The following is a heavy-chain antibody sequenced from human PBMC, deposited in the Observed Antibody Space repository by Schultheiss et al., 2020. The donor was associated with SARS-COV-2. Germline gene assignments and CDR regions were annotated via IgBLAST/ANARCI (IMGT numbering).Heavy chain of an antibody. Sequence: GGSLRLSCAASGFTFSSYSMNWVRQAPGKGLEWVAVISYDGSNKYYADSVKGRFTISRDNSKNTLYLQMNSLRAEDTAVYYCAKNPYCGGDCYLGYFDYWGQGTLVTVSS. D-gene: IGHD2-21*02. CDR2: ISYDGSNK. V-gene: IGHV3-30*18. CDR3: AKNPYCGGDCYLGYFDY. J-gene: IGHJ4*02. CDR1: GFTFSSYS.